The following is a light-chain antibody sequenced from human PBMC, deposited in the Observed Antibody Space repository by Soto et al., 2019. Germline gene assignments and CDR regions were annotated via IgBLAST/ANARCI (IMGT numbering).Light chain of an antibody. J-gene: IGKJ1*01. V-gene: IGKV1-39*01. CDR1: QSISRY. CDR3: QQSYSSPPGT. CDR2: ATS. Sequence: DIQMTQSPSSLSASVGDRVTITCRASQSISRYLIWYQQKPGKAPKLLIYATSSLQSGVPSRFSGSGSGTDFTLTISSLPPEYFATYYCQQSYSSPPGTFGQGTKVEIK.